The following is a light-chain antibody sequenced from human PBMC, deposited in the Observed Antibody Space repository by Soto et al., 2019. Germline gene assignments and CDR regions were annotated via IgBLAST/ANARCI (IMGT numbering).Light chain of an antibody. CDR3: TSYTRSGLYV. Sequence: QSALTQPASVSGSPGQSITVSCTGTSSDFGDSTYVSWYQQHPGKAPRLIIYDVNNRPSGVAARFSASRSGSTASLTISGLQAEDEAEYYCTSYTRSGLYVFGTGTKVTVL. CDR2: DVN. J-gene: IGLJ1*01. CDR1: SSDFGDSTY. V-gene: IGLV2-14*01.